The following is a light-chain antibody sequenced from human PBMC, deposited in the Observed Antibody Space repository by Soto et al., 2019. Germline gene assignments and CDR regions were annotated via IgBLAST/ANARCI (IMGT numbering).Light chain of an antibody. Sequence: DIQMTQSPSTLSASVGDRVTITCRASQSISSWVAWYQQKPGKGPKLLIYKASHLESGVPSRFSGSGSGTEFTLTISSLQPEDFATYYCLQDYNYPRTFGQGTRVEI. CDR3: LQDYNYPRT. J-gene: IGKJ1*01. V-gene: IGKV1-5*03. CDR1: QSISSW. CDR2: KAS.